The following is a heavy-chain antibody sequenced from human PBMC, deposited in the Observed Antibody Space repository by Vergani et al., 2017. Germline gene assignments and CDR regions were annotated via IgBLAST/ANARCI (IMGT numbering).Heavy chain of an antibody. V-gene: IGHV4-61*02. CDR2: ISTSGST. D-gene: IGHD6-6*01. Sequence: QVQLQESGPGLVTPSQTLSLTCSVSGGSFSSDNVYWTWIRQPAGKGLEWIGRISTSGSTNYNPSLKSRVTISLDTSKNQFSLKLSSVTAADTAVYYCARGTTAARDFDYWGQGTLVTVSS. CDR3: ARGTTAARDFDY. CDR1: GGSFSSDNVY. J-gene: IGHJ4*02.